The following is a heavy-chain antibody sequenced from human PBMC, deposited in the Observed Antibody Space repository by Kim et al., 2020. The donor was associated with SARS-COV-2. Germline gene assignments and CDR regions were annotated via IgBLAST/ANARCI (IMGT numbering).Heavy chain of an antibody. Sequence: SVKVSCKASGGTFSSYAISWVRQAPGQGLEWMGGIIPIFGTTNYAQKFQGRVTITADESTSTGYMELSSLRSEDTAVYYCVRGGGTYYYGSGIYRWFDPWGQGTLVTVSS. CDR1: GGTFSSYA. CDR3: VRGGGTYYYGSGIYRWFDP. J-gene: IGHJ5*02. V-gene: IGHV1-69*13. D-gene: IGHD3-10*01. CDR2: IIPIFGTT.